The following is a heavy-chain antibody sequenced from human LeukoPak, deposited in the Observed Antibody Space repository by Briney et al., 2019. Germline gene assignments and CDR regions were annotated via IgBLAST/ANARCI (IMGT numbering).Heavy chain of an antibody. D-gene: IGHD2-8*02. J-gene: IGHJ2*01. CDR1: GDSVSTNSAA. Sequence: SQTLSLTCAISGDSVSTNSAAWNWIRQSPSRGLEWLGKTYYRSKWYNDYAVSVKSRIIINPDTSRNQFSLQLDSVTPEDTAVYYCARGRDTGGYLREIPHWYFDLWGRGTLVTVSS. CDR2: TYYRSKWYN. CDR3: ARGRDTGGYLREIPHWYFDL. V-gene: IGHV6-1*01.